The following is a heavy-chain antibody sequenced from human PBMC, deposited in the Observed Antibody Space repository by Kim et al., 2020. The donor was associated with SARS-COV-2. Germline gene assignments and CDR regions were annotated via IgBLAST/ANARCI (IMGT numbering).Heavy chain of an antibody. CDR3: AKDQAIVATIQPHGMDV. CDR2: ISYDGSNK. J-gene: IGHJ6*02. D-gene: IGHD5-12*01. V-gene: IGHV3-30*18. CDR1: GFTFSSYG. Sequence: GGSLRLSCAASGFTFSSYGMHWVRQAPGKGLEWVAVISYDGSNKYYADSVKGRFTISRDNSKNTLYLQMNSLIAEDTAVYYCAKDQAIVATIQPHGMDVWGQGTTVTVSS.